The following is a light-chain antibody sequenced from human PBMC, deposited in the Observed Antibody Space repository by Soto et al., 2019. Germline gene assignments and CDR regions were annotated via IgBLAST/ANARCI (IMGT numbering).Light chain of an antibody. V-gene: IGLV1-47*01. CDR1: SSNIGNNF. CDR2: RNT. J-gene: IGLJ2*01. Sequence: QSVLTQPTSVSGTPGQGVTISCSGSSSNIGNNFVHWYQQLPGSAPRLLIYRNTQRPAGAPDRFSGSKSGTSASLAISGLRSEDEAHYYCASWDDSLSVVFGGGTKVTVL. CDR3: ASWDDSLSVV.